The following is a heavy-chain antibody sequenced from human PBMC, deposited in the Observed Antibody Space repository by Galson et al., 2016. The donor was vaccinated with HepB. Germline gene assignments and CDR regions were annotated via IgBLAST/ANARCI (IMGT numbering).Heavy chain of an antibody. J-gene: IGHJ4*02. CDR1: CFNFISHT. CDR3: ARHPYYFHY. V-gene: IGHV3-21*01. Sequence: LRISCAASCFNFISHTMNWVRQAPGKRREWVPSITSGSSYIYYADSVKGRFTISRANAKNSPYLQMNSLSAEDTAVYFCARHPYYFHYWGQGTLVTVSS. CDR2: ITSGSSYI.